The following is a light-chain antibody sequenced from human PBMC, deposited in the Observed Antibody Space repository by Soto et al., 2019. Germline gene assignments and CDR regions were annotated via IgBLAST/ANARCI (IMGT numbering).Light chain of an antibody. CDR1: QSVRSN. Sequence: EIVMTQSPATLSVSPGERATLSCRGSQSVRSNLAWYQQKPGQAPRLVIYAASTRATGIPDRFSGSVSGTEFTPTISSLQSEDFAVYYGQQYNEWPPFTVGQGTRLEIK. V-gene: IGKV3-15*01. CDR2: AAS. J-gene: IGKJ5*01. CDR3: QQYNEWPPFT.